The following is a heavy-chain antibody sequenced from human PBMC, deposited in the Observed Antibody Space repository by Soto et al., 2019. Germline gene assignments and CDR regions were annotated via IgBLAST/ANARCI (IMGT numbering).Heavy chain of an antibody. V-gene: IGHV1-69*13. CDR2: IIPIFGTA. Sequence: GASVKVSCKASGGTFSSYAISWVQQAPGQGLEWMGGIIPIFGTANYAQKFQGRVTITADESTSTAYMELSSLRSEDTAVYYCERGFCSSTSCQGFEPWGQGTLVTVSS. CDR1: GGTFSSYA. D-gene: IGHD2-2*01. CDR3: ERGFCSSTSCQGFEP. J-gene: IGHJ5*02.